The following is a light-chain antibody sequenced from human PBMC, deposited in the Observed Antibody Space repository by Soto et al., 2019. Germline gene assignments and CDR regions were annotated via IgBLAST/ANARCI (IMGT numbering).Light chain of an antibody. V-gene: IGLV2-14*03. CDR3: GSYTSSNTLV. CDR2: EVT. CDR1: SSDVGAYNY. Sequence: QSVLTQPASVSGSPGQSITISCTGTSSDVGAYNYVSWYQQHPGKAPKLLIYEVTYRPSGVSNRFSGSKSGNTASLTISGLQAEDEADYFCGSYTSSNTLVFGTGTKVTVL. J-gene: IGLJ1*01.